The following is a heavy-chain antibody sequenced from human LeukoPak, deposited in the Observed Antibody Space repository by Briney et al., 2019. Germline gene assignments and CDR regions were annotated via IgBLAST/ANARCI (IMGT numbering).Heavy chain of an antibody. D-gene: IGHD3-22*01. J-gene: IGHJ4*02. CDR2: SRNKARTYTT. Sequence: GGSLRLSCAASGFSFSDHFVDWVRQAPGKGLEWVGRSRNKARTYTTEYAASVKGRFTISRDDSQNLVYLQMNSPKAEDTAVYYCTRALDISGYFYPFDYWGQGTLVTVSS. CDR1: GFSFSDHF. CDR3: TRALDISGYFYPFDY. V-gene: IGHV3-72*01.